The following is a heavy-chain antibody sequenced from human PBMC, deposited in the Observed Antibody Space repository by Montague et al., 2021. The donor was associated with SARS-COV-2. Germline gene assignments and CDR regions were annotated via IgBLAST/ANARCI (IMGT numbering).Heavy chain of an antibody. CDR2: INRSGSI. D-gene: IGHD3-10*01. CDR1: GGSFSGFY. V-gene: IGHV4-34*01. CDR3: ARLRDGVVPSPILGVGPYYSYYYMDV. Sequence: SETLSLTCAVSGGSFSGFYWSWVRQSPGEGLEWIGEINRSGSIKYSPSLKSRLTISADTSKNQFSLKLTSVAAADTAVYYCARLRDGVVPSPILGVGPYYSYYYMDVWGRGTTVTVSS. J-gene: IGHJ6*03.